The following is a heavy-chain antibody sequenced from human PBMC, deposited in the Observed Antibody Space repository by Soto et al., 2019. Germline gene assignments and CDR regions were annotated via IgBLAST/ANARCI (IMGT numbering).Heavy chain of an antibody. CDR1: GFTFSSYW. D-gene: IGHD5-18*01. CDR3: ARDRGYSYGYMDWFDP. J-gene: IGHJ5*02. Sequence: GQSLRIYSATSGFTFSSYWMSWVRQATGKGLEWVANIKQDGSEKYYVDSVKGRFTISRDNAKNSLYLQMNSLRAEDTAVYYCARDRGYSYGYMDWFDPWGQGTLVTVSS. V-gene: IGHV3-7*03. CDR2: IKQDGSEK.